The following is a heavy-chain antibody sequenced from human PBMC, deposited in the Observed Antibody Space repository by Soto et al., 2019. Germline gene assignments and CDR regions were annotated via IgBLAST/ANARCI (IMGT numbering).Heavy chain of an antibody. Sequence: SETLSLTCTVSGGSISSSSYYWGRLRQPPGKGLEWIGSIYYSGSTYYNPSLKSRVTISVDTSKNQFSLKLSSVTAADTAVYYCARLEGNYCSSTSCYGYYFDYWGQGTLLTVS. V-gene: IGHV4-39*01. CDR1: GGSISSSSYY. D-gene: IGHD2-2*01. CDR3: ARLEGNYCSSTSCYGYYFDY. J-gene: IGHJ4*02. CDR2: IYYSGST.